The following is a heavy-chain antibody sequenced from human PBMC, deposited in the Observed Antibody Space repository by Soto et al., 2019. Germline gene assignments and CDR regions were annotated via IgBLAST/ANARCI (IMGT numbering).Heavy chain of an antibody. CDR2: VYSDGRT. D-gene: IGHD6-19*01. J-gene: IGHJ4*02. V-gene: IGHV3-53*01. Sequence: PGGSLRLSCTASGLTVSDTYVSWVRQAPGKGLEWVSGVYSDGRTFYADSAEGRFTISRDNSKNTVYLQMNSLGAEDTAVYYCASGGIYNSGWFDYWGQGSLVTVSS. CDR3: ASGGIYNSGWFDY. CDR1: GLTVSDTY.